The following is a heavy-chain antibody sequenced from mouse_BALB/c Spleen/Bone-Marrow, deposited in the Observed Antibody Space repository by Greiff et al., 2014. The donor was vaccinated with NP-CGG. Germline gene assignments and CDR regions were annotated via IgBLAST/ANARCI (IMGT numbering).Heavy chain of an antibody. CDR2: INPGNGGT. CDR1: GYTFTNYY. CDR3: ARGSPY. V-gene: IGHV1S81*02. Sequence: VQLQQSGAELVKPGASVKLSCKTSGYTFTNYYIYWVKQRPGQGLEWIGEINPGNGGTNFNERFKGKATLTVDKSSTTAYILLTSLTSEDSAVYYCARGSPYWGQGTLVTVSA. J-gene: IGHJ3*01. D-gene: IGHD6-2*01.